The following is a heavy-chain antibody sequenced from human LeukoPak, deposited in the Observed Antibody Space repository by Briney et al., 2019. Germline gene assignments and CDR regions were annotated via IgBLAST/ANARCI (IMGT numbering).Heavy chain of an antibody. CDR3: AKDVSVVPAAIFDP. V-gene: IGHV3-23*01. D-gene: IGHD2-2*01. CDR1: GFTFSSYD. J-gene: IGHJ5*02. CDR2: ISGSGGST. Sequence: PGGSLRLSCAASGFTFSSYDMSWVRQAPGKGLEWVSAISGSGGSTYYADSVKGRFTISRDNSKNTLYLQMNSLRAEDTAVYYCAKDVSVVPAAIFDPWGQGTLVTVSS.